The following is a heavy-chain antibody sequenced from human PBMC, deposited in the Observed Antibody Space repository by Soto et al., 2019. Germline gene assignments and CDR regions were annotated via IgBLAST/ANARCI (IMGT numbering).Heavy chain of an antibody. CDR3: ARGLTGPEAFDI. Sequence: SETLSLTCTVSGGSISSGGYYWSWIRQHPGKGLEWIGYIYYSGSTYYNPSLKSRVTISVDTSKNQFSLKLSSVTAADTAVYYCARGLTGPEAFDIWGQGTMVTVSS. J-gene: IGHJ3*02. CDR1: GGSISSGGYY. CDR2: IYYSGST. D-gene: IGHD7-27*01. V-gene: IGHV4-31*03.